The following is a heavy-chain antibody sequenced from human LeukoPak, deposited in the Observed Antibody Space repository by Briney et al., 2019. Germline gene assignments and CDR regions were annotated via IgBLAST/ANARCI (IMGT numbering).Heavy chain of an antibody. D-gene: IGHD1-26*01. CDR2: IRSKANSYAT. J-gene: IGHJ4*02. CDR1: GFTFSGSA. V-gene: IGHV3-73*01. Sequence: PGGSLRLSCAASGFTFSGSAMHWVRQASGKGLEGVGRIRSKANSYATAYAASVKGRFTISRDDSKNTAYLQMNSLKTEDTAVYYCTRQVGATRTDYWGQGTLVTVSS. CDR3: TRQVGATRTDY.